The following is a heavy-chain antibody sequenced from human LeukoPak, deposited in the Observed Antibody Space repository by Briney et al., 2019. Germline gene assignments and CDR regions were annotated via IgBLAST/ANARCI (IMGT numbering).Heavy chain of an antibody. CDR3: AKDRCSDGVGCYYYYMDV. Sequence: GGSLRLPCAASGFTFSSYGMHWVRQAPGKGLDWVAYIQYDGSNEQYADSVKGRFSISRDSSKNTLYLQMNSLRAEDTAVYYCAKDRCSDGVGCYYYYMDVWGKGTTVTISS. CDR1: GFTFSSYG. CDR2: IQYDGSNE. D-gene: IGHD2-15*01. J-gene: IGHJ6*03. V-gene: IGHV3-30*02.